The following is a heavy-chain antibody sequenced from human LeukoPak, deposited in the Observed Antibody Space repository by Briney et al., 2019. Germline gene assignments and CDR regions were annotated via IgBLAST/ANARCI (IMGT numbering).Heavy chain of an antibody. Sequence: PSETLSLTCTVSGGSVSSYTYYWSWIRQLPGKGLEWIGHIYYSGSTYYNPSLKSRVTISVDTSKNQFSLKLSSVTAADTAFYYCARGRASDPMVRGVIYFDYWGQGTLVTVSS. CDR3: ARGRASDPMVRGVIYFDY. V-gene: IGHV4-31*03. CDR2: IYYSGST. J-gene: IGHJ4*02. D-gene: IGHD3-10*01. CDR1: GGSVSSYTYY.